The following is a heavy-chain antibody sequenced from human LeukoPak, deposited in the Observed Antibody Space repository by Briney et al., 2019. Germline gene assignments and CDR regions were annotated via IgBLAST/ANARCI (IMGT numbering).Heavy chain of an antibody. CDR2: ISGSGSAT. CDR1: GFTFSYYT. D-gene: IGHD1-26*01. V-gene: IGHV3-23*01. Sequence: GGSLRLSCAASGFTFSYYTMTWVRQAPGKGLEWVSVISGSGSATYYADSVRGRFTISRDNSRNTLYLQMHSLRAEDTAVFYCARADSGRIAGTTYFLHWGQGTLVTVSS. CDR3: ARADSGRIAGTTYFLH. J-gene: IGHJ1*01.